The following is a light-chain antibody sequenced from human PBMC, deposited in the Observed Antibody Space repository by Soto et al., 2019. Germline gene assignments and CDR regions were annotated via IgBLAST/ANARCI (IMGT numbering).Light chain of an antibody. J-gene: IGKJ2*01. Sequence: EIVLTQSPGTLSLSPGERATLSCRASQSVSSSYLAWYQQKPGQPPRLLIYGASNRAIGIPVRFSGSGSGSDFSLTISRLELEDFAVYFCQQYDNSPPRYTFGLGTKLEI. V-gene: IGKV3-20*01. CDR2: GAS. CDR3: QQYDNSPPRYT. CDR1: QSVSSSY.